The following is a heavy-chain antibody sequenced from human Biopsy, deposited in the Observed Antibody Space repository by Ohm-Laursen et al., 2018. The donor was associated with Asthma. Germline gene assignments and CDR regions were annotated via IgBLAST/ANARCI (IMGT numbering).Heavy chain of an antibody. CDR3: ATDFPKDYVRYNFQF. J-gene: IGHJ4*02. CDR1: GYSLTDLS. D-gene: IGHD4-17*01. CDR2: HDHEEGGT. V-gene: IGHV1-24*01. Sequence: ASVKASCKIYGYSLTDLSMHWVRQAPGQGLEWLGGHDHEEGGTVNARRFQGRVTMTEDTSTDTAYMELSCLSSDDTAVYYCATDFPKDYVRYNFQFWGQGALVTVSS.